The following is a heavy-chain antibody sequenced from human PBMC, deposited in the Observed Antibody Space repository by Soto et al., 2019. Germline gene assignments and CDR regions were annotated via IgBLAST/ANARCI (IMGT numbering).Heavy chain of an antibody. D-gene: IGHD3-22*01. Sequence: QMQLQASGPGLVKPSETLSLTCNVSGASVSHGYWSWIRQPPGKGLEWIGFMYFGGSFNYNPSLPSRATISVETSKNQCSMKLTSVTASDTAVYYCARSYYDRTGFAVDPWGQGTLVTVSS. J-gene: IGHJ5*02. CDR2: MYFGGSF. V-gene: IGHV4-59*02. CDR3: ARSYYDRTGFAVDP. CDR1: GASVSHGY.